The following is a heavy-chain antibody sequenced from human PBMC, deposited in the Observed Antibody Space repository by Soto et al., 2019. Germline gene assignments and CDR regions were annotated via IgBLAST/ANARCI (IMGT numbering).Heavy chain of an antibody. CDR2: INHRGST. Sequence: QVQLQQWGAGLLKPSETLSLTCAVYGGSFSGHYWTWIRQPPGKGLEWIGEINHRGSTNYNPSLKSRVTISVDTSKNQFSLKLSSATAADTAVYYCARRNGMDVWGQGTTVTVSS. CDR3: ARRNGMDV. J-gene: IGHJ6*02. CDR1: GGSFSGHY. V-gene: IGHV4-34*01.